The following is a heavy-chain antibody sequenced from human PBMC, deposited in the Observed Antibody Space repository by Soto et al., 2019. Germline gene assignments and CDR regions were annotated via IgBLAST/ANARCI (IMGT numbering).Heavy chain of an antibody. CDR1: GFTFSSYA. V-gene: IGHV3-30-3*01. J-gene: IGHJ6*02. D-gene: IGHD2-15*01. CDR3: ARDHVVVAATFRASYYGMDV. Sequence: QVQLVESGGGVVQPGRSLRLSCAASGFTFSSYAMHWVRQAPGKGLEGVAVISYDGSNKYYADSVKGRFTISRDNSKNTXYXXMNSLRAEDTAVYYCARDHVVVAATFRASYYGMDVWGQGTTVTVSS. CDR2: ISYDGSNK.